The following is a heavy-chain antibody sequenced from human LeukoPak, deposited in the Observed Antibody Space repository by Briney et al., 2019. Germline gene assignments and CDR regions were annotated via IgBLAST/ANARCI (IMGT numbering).Heavy chain of an antibody. Sequence: ASVKVSCKVSGYTLTELSMHWVRQAPGKGLEWMGGFDPEDGETIYAQKFQGRVTMTTDTPTSTAYMELRSLRSDDTAVYYCARDPGGIAAFYYYMDVWGKGTTVTVSS. CDR1: GYTLTELS. J-gene: IGHJ6*03. V-gene: IGHV1-24*01. CDR3: ARDPGGIAAFYYYMDV. D-gene: IGHD6-13*01. CDR2: FDPEDGET.